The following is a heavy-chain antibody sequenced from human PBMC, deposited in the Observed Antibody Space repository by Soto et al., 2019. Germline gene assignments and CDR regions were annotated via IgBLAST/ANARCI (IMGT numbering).Heavy chain of an antibody. J-gene: IGHJ6*02. CDR3: ARYIVVVPAAFYTPDHHCMDV. V-gene: IGHV1-18*04. CDR2: ISAYNGNT. CDR1: GYTFTSYG. Sequence: ASVKVSCKASGYTFTSYGISWVRQAPGQGLEWMGWISAYNGNTNYAQKLQGRVTMTTDTSTSTAYMELRSLRSDDTAVYYCARYIVVVPAAFYTPDHHCMDVWGQGTTVTVSS. D-gene: IGHD2-2*01.